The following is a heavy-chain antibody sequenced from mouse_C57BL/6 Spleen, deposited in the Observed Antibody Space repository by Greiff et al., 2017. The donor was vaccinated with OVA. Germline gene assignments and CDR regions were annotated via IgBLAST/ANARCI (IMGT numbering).Heavy chain of an antibody. CDR1: GFTFTDYY. CDR2: IRNKANGYTT. D-gene: IGHD1-1*01. V-gene: IGHV7-3*01. CDR3: ARYGYYYGSSSYAMDY. J-gene: IGHJ4*01. Sequence: EVKLLESGGGLVQPGGSLSLSCAASGFTFTDYYMSWVRQPPGKALEWLGFIRNKANGYTTEYSASVKGRFTISRDNSQSILYLQMNALRAEDSATYYCARYGYYYGSSSYAMDYWGQGTSVTVSS.